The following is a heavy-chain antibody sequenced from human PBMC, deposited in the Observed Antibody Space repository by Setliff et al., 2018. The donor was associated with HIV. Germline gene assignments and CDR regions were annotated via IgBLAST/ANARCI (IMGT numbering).Heavy chain of an antibody. CDR1: GDSISPYY. Sequence: PSETLSLTCTVSGDSISPYYWSWIRQPPGKGLEWIGYIYYSGGTNYNPSLKSRVTISVDTSKNQFSLKLSSVTAADTAVYYCARRGSTTTSWREFDYWGQGTLVTVSS. CDR2: IYYSGGT. J-gene: IGHJ4*02. D-gene: IGHD1-1*01. V-gene: IGHV4-59*08. CDR3: ARRGSTTTSWREFDY.